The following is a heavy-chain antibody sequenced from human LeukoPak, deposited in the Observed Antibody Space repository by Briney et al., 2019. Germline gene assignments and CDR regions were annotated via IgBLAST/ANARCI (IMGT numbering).Heavy chain of an antibody. V-gene: IGHV1-69*05. CDR1: GGTFSSYA. D-gene: IGHD3-22*01. J-gene: IGHJ6*03. Sequence: SVKVSCKASGGTFSSYAISWVRQAPGQGLEWMGGIIPIFGTANYAQKFQGRVTITTDESTSTAYMELSSLRSEDTAVYYCARDQSRGRNSGYYYYYYMDVWGKGTTVTVSS. CDR3: ARDQSRGRNSGYYYYYYMDV. CDR2: IIPIFGTA.